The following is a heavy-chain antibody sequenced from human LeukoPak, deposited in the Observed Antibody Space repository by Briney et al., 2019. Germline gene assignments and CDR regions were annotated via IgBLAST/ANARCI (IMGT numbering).Heavy chain of an antibody. J-gene: IGHJ4*02. Sequence: GGSLRLSCAASGFTFSTYAMSWVRQARWKGPEWVSAISGSGISTSFADAVKGRFTISRDNSKNTLSLQMNSLRAEDTAVYYCANAGGDSRPHDYWGQGTLVTVSS. CDR1: GFTFSTYA. CDR2: ISGSGIST. CDR3: ANAGGDSRPHDY. V-gene: IGHV3-23*01. D-gene: IGHD2-21*02.